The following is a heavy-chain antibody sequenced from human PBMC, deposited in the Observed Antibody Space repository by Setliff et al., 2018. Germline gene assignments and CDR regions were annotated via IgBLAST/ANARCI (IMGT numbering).Heavy chain of an antibody. CDR2: IVVGSGNT. CDR3: AADPYYYNSSGYYPSFDY. D-gene: IGHD3-22*01. Sequence: ASVKVSCKASGFTFTSSAMQWVRQARGQRLEWIGWIVVGSGNTNYAQKFQERVTITRDMSTSTAYMELSSLRSEDTAVYYCAADPYYYNSSGYYPSFDYWGQGTLVTVSS. CDR1: GFTFTSSA. J-gene: IGHJ4*02. V-gene: IGHV1-58*02.